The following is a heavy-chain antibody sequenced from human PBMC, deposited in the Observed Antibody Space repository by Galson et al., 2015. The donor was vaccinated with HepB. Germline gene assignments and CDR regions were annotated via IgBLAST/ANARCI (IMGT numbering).Heavy chain of an antibody. CDR2: IKQNGGEE. D-gene: IGHD6-19*01. V-gene: IGHV3-7*03. CDR3: ARKNSLAGSTYFDY. J-gene: IGHJ4*02. Sequence: SLRLSCAASGFTFSNYWMTWVRQAPGKALEWVANIKQNGGEEYYIDSVKGRFTISRDNAKNSLFLQMNGLRAEDTAVYYCARKNSLAGSTYFDYWGQGTLVTVSS. CDR1: GFTFSNYW.